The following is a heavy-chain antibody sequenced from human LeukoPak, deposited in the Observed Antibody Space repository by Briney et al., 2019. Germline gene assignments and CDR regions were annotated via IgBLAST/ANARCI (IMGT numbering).Heavy chain of an antibody. Sequence: SETLSLTCSVSGGSISSYYWSWIRQPPGKGLEWIGYLYYSGSTNSNPSLKSRVTMSVDTSKNQFSLKLRAVTAADTAVYYCARGGSGISNAFDIWGQGTMVTVSS. CDR2: LYYSGST. CDR3: ARGGSGISNAFDI. J-gene: IGHJ3*02. V-gene: IGHV4-59*01. D-gene: IGHD3-10*01. CDR1: GGSISSYY.